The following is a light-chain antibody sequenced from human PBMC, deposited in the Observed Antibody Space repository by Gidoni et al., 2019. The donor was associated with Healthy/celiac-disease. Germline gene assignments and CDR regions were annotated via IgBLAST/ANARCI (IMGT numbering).Light chain of an antibody. CDR3: QQYNNWPFT. J-gene: IGKJ4*01. Sequence: EIVMTQSPATLSVSPGERATLSCRASQSVSSNLAWYQQKPGQAPRLLISSTRATGIPAWFSGSGSGTEFTLTISSLQSEDFAVYYCQQYNNWPFTFGGGTKVEIK. CDR1: QSVSSN. CDR2: S. V-gene: IGKV3-15*01.